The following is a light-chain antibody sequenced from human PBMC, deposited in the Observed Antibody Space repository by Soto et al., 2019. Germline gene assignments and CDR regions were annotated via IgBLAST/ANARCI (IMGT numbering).Light chain of an antibody. CDR2: DAS. Sequence: EIVMTQSPATLSVSPGERVTLSCRASRSVSSDLAWYQQRPGQAPRLLIYDASTRATGIPATFSGSGPGTEFYLTISSLQSEDFAVYYCQQYNYWPTFGPGTRVEVK. J-gene: IGKJ1*01. V-gene: IGKV3-15*01. CDR3: QQYNYWPT. CDR1: RSVSSD.